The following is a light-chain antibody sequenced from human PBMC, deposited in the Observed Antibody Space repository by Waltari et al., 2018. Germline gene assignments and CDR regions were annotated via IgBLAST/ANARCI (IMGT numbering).Light chain of an antibody. CDR2: AAS. J-gene: IGKJ4*01. CDR3: QHYDESVVP. CDR1: SC. V-gene: IGKV3D-20*01. Sequence: SCLTWYLPSPAPAPTLLIYAASTGAPGIPDRFSGRGSDADFTLTITRPEPEDSSVYYCQHYDESVVPFSGGTNVEIK.